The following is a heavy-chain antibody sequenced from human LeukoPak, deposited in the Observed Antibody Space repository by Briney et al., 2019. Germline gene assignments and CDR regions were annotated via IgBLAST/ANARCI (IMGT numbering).Heavy chain of an antibody. CDR1: GFTFSSYA. D-gene: IGHD1-26*01. J-gene: IGHJ4*02. CDR2: ISGSGGST. CDR3: ARPTYSGSYYWFDY. Sequence: GGSLRLSCAASGFTFSSYAMSWVRQAPGKGLEWVSAISGSGGSTYYADSVKGRFTISRDNSMNTLYLQMNSLRAEDTAVYYCARPTYSGSYYWFDYWGQGTLVTVSS. V-gene: IGHV3-23*01.